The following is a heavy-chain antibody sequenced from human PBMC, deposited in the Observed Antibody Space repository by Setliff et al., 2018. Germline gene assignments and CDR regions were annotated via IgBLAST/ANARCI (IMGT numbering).Heavy chain of an antibody. CDR2: IYYSGST. CDR1: GGSVSSSAYY. D-gene: IGHD2-15*01. CDR3: ARTRYGLGGRPY. V-gene: IGHV4-39*01. Sequence: SETLSLTCIVSGGSVSSSAYYWAWIRRSPGKGLEWLGSIYYSGSTSYNLSLKSRLSISVDTSKNQFSLTLNFVTAAETAVYYCARTRYGLGGRPYWGQGAPVTSPQ. J-gene: IGHJ4*02.